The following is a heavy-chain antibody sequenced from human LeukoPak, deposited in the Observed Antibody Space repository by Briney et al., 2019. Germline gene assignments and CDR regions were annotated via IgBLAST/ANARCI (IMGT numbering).Heavy chain of an antibody. Sequence: ASVTVSFKSSVYTFTCYYIHWVRQAPGKGLEYMGWINPNSGGTNYAQKFQGRVTMTRDTSISTAYMELSRLRSDDTAVYYCARDLYQWLPSTRPRDYYYYMDVWGEGTTVTVSS. CDR2: INPNSGGT. J-gene: IGHJ6*03. CDR1: VYTFTCYY. V-gene: IGHV1-2*02. CDR3: ARDLYQWLPSTRPRDYYYYMDV. D-gene: IGHD6-19*01.